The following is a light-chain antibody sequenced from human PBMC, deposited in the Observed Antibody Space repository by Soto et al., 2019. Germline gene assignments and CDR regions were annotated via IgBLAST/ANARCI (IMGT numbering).Light chain of an antibody. J-gene: IGLJ1*01. CDR3: CSYAGNPRYF. V-gene: IGLV2-11*01. CDR2: DVS. CDR1: SSDVGAYNY. Sequence: QSALTQPRSVSGSPGQSVTISCTGTSSDVGAYNYVSWYQQHPGKAPKVIIYDVSERPSGVPDRFSGSRSGNTASLTISGLQVDDEADYYCCSYAGNPRYFIGTGTKLTVL.